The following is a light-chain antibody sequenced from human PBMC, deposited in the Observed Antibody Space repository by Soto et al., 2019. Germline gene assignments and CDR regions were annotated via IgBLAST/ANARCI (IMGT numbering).Light chain of an antibody. V-gene: IGKV1-5*02. CDR3: QQYNSYS. CDR1: QTISSW. J-gene: IGKJ1*01. CDR2: HAS. Sequence: DIQITQSPSTLSGSVGDRVTIICRASQTISSWLAWYQQKPGKAPKLLIYHASNLQSGVPSRFSGSGSGTEFTLTISSLQPDDFATYYCQQYNSYSFGQGTKVDIK.